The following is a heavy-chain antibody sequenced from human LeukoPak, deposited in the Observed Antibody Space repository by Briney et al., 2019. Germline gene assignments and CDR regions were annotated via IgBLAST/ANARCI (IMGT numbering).Heavy chain of an antibody. V-gene: IGHV1-69*13. CDR1: GGTFSSFA. J-gene: IGHJ5*02. CDR2: IIPIFGTA. D-gene: IGHD1-7*01. CDR3: ARKLLITGTTWFDP. Sequence: ASVKVSCKASGGTFSSFAISWVRQAPGQGLEWMGGIIPIFGTANYAQKFQGRVTITADESTSTAYMELSSLRSEDTAVYYCARKLLITGTTWFDPWGQGTLVTVSS.